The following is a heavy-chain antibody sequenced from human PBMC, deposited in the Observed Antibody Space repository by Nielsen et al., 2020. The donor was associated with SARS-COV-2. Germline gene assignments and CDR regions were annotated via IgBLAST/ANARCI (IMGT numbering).Heavy chain of an antibody. D-gene: IGHD1-1*01. CDR3: ARLQLSDWFDP. J-gene: IGHJ5*02. Sequence: SETLFLTCTVSGDSISSGVHSWNWIRQRPGKELEWIGYIYYSGSTYYNPSLKSRVTMSIDTSDNQFSLRLSSVTAADTAIYYCARLQLSDWFDPWGQGTLVTVSS. CDR1: GDSISSGVHS. V-gene: IGHV4-31*03. CDR2: IYYSGST.